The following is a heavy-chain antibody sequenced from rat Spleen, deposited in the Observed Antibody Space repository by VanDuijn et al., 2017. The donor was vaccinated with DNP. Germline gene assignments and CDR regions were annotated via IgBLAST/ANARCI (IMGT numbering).Heavy chain of an antibody. V-gene: IGHV5-19*01. J-gene: IGHJ2*01. D-gene: IGHD1-4*01. CDR2: ISPGGDST. CDR3: TRDLHFGYNYAFDY. CDR1: EFTFSNYG. Sequence: EVQLVESGGGLVQPGRSLKLSCAASEFTFSNYGMHWIRQAPTKGLEWVTSISPGGDSTYYRDSVKGRFTVSRENAQSTLYLQMTNLRSEDTATYYCTRDLHFGYNYAFDYWGQGVMVSVSS.